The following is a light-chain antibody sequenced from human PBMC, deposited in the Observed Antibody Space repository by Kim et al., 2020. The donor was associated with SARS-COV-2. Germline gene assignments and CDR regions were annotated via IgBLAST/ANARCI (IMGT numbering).Light chain of an antibody. CDR2: TIS. V-gene: IGKV2-30*01. Sequence: EVVLTQSPLSLPVTLGQPASISCRSSQGLVYSDGNVYLNWFQQRPGQSPRRLIYTISNRDSGVPDRFSGSGLGTGFTLKISRVEAEDVGVYYCMQSSHWPYTFGQGTKLEI. CDR3: MQSSHWPYT. J-gene: IGKJ2*01. CDR1: QGLVYSDGNVY.